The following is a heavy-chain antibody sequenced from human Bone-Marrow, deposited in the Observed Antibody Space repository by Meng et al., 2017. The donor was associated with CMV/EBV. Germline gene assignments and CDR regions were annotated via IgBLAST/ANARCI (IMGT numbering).Heavy chain of an antibody. CDR3: ARQVDGYRVDY. D-gene: IGHD5-24*01. CDR1: GDSISRYY. Sequence: SETLSLTCTVSGDSISRYYWSWIRQPPGKGLEWIGHIYYSGSTNYNPSLKSRVTMSVDMSKNQFSLKLSSVTAADTAVYYCARQVDGYRVDYWGQGTLVTVSS. J-gene: IGHJ4*02. CDR2: IYYSGST. V-gene: IGHV4-59*01.